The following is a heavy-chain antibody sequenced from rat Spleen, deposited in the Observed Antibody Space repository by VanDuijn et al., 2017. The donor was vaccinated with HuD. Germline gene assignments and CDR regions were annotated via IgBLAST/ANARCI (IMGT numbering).Heavy chain of an antibody. D-gene: IGHD1-2*01. CDR2: ITNAAGKV. Sequence: EVQLAESGGGLVQPGRSLKLSCVASGFTFNNYWMTWIRQAPGKGLEWVASITNAAGKVYYPDSVKGRFTISRNNAKNTLYLQMDSLRSEDTATYYCARDIAAIDYFDYWGQGVMVTVSS. CDR3: ARDIAAIDYFDY. V-gene: IGHV5-31*01. J-gene: IGHJ2*01. CDR1: GFTFNNYW.